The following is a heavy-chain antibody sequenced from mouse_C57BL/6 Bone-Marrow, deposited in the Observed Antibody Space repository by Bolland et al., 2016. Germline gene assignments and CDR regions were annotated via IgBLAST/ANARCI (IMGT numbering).Heavy chain of an antibody. J-gene: IGHJ2*01. Sequence: ASGSTYYNEMYKDKAALTVDTSSSTAYMQLSSLTSEDTAVYFCARLGVTTGIAYWGQGTT. CDR2: ASGST. V-gene: IGHV1S40*01. CDR3: ARLGVTTGIAY. D-gene: IGHD2-2*01.